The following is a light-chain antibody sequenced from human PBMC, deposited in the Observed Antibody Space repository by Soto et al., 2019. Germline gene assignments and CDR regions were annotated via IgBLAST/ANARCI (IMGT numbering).Light chain of an antibody. J-gene: IGKJ2*01. Sequence: DIQMTQSPSSLYASVGDRVTITCRASQSIYSSLNWYHQKPGKAPKLLIYAASNLQSGVPSRFSGSGSGTDFTLSISSLQPDDFATYYCQQSYSAPYTFGQGTKLEI. V-gene: IGKV1-39*01. CDR3: QQSYSAPYT. CDR1: QSIYSS. CDR2: AAS.